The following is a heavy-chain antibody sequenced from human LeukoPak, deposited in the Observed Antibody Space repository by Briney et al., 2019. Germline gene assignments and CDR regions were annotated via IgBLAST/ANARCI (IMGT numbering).Heavy chain of an antibody. D-gene: IGHD3-10*01. CDR1: GFTFSSYG. Sequence: GGSLRLSCAASGFTFSSYGMHWVRQAPGKGLEWVALIWYDGTNKYYADSVKGRVTISRDNSKNTLYLQMNSLRVEDTAVYYCARGSGLVVRGDYFDYWGQGTLVTVSS. CDR2: IWYDGTNK. CDR3: ARGSGLVVRGDYFDY. V-gene: IGHV3-33*01. J-gene: IGHJ4*02.